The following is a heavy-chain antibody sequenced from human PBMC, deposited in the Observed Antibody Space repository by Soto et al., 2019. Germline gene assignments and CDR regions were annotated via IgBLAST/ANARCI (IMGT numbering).Heavy chain of an antibody. CDR3: AKGGGSYRFDY. V-gene: IGHV1-3*01. CDR2: LSAGNGYT. Sequence: QVQLMQSGAEVKSPGASVKVSCKASGYTFISNTMHWVRQAPGQSLEWMGWLSAGNGYTKYSQKFQGRVTITRDTSASTAYMELSNLRSEDTAVYYCAKGGGSYRFDYWGQGTLVTVSS. CDR1: GYTFISNT. D-gene: IGHD1-26*01. J-gene: IGHJ4*02.